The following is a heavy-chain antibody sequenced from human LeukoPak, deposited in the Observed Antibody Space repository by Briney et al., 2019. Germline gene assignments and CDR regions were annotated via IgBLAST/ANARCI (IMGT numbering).Heavy chain of an antibody. J-gene: IGHJ4*02. CDR3: AREMARGDYSFDY. V-gene: IGHV4-61*02. CDR1: GGSISSGSYY. CDR2: IYTSGST. Sequence: PSETLSLTCTVSGGSISSGSYYWSWIRQPAGKGLEWIGRIYTSGSTNYNPSLKSRVTMSVDTSKNQFSLKLSSVTAADTAVYYCAREMARGDYSFDYWGQGTLVTVSS. D-gene: IGHD4-17*01.